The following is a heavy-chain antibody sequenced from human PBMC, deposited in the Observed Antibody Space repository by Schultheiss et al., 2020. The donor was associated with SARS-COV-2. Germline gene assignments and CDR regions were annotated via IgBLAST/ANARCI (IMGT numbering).Heavy chain of an antibody. V-gene: IGHV3-23*01. CDR1: GFTFSNAW. CDR2: ISGSGGST. CDR3: ARVGAMRIFDY. J-gene: IGHJ4*02. Sequence: GESLKISCAASGFTFSNAWMSWVRQAPGKGLEWVSAISGSGGSTYYADSVKGRFTISRDNSKNTLYLQMNSLRAEDTAVYYCARVGAMRIFDYWGQGTLVTVSS. D-gene: IGHD1-26*01.